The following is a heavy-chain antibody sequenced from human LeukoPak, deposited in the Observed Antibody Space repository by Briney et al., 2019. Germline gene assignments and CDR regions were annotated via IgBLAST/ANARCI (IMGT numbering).Heavy chain of an antibody. J-gene: IGHJ4*02. D-gene: IGHD6-13*01. CDR2: IIPIFGTA. CDR1: GGTFSSDA. Sequence: SVKVSCMASGGTFSSDAISWVRQAPGQGLEWMGGIIPIFGTANYAQKFQGRVTITTDESTSTAYMELSSLRSEDTAVYYCASRWSEYSSSYDYWGQGTLVTVSS. V-gene: IGHV1-69*05. CDR3: ASRWSEYSSSYDY.